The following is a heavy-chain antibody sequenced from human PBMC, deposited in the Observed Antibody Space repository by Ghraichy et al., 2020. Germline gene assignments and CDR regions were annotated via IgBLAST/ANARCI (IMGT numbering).Heavy chain of an antibody. D-gene: IGHD1-1*01. CDR1: GGSVSGGENY. J-gene: IGHJ3*02. CDR3: TRENENGADNAFDI. Sequence: SETLSLTCSVSGGSVSGGENYWGWVYQPPGKGLTWIGSIFHDSGRIHYNPSFRSRVTMSVDTSKNEFSLRMSSVTAADTALYYCTRENENGADNAFDIWGQGTFVTVSS. V-gene: IGHV4-39*07. CDR2: IFHDSGRI.